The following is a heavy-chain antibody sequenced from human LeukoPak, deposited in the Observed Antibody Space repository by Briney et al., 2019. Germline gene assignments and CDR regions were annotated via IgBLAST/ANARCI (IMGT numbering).Heavy chain of an antibody. V-gene: IGHV4-4*07. CDR2: IYTSGST. J-gene: IGHJ4*02. CDR3: ARDAFGSGSYYGRPYYFDY. Sequence: SETLSLTCTVSGGSISSYYWSWIRQPAGKGLEWIGRIYTSGSTNYNPSLKSRVTMSVDTSKNQFSLKLSSVTAADTAVYYCARDAFGSGSYYGRPYYFDYWGQGTLVTVSS. D-gene: IGHD3-10*01. CDR1: GGSISSYY.